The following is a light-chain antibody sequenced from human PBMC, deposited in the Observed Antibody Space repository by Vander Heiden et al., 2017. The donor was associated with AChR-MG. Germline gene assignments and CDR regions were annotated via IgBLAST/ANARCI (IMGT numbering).Light chain of an antibody. Sequence: EIELTQSPGTLSLSPGERATLSCRASQSVGSTFLAWYRQKPGQAPRLLIYGASNRATGIPDRISGSGSGTDFTLTITRLEPEDFAVYFCQQSATSPFTFGPRTKVDL. J-gene: IGKJ3*01. CDR2: GAS. V-gene: IGKV3-20*01. CDR3: QQSATSPFT. CDR1: QSVGSTF.